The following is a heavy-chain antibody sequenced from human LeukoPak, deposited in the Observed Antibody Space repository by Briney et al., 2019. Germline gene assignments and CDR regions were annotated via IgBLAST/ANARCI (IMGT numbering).Heavy chain of an antibody. Sequence: PSETLSLTCAVYGGSFSGYYWSWTRQPPGKGLEWIGEINHSGSTNYNPSLKSRVTISVDTSKNQFSLKLSSVTAADTAVYYCARGKRAAAGRGLSFDYWGQGTLVTVSS. J-gene: IGHJ4*02. CDR1: GGSFSGYY. D-gene: IGHD6-13*01. V-gene: IGHV4-34*01. CDR2: INHSGST. CDR3: ARGKRAAAGRGLSFDY.